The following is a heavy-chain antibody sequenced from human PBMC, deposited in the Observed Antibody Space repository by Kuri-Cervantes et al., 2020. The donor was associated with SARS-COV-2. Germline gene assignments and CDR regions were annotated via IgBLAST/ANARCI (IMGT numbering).Heavy chain of an antibody. Sequence: LTCAASGFTFSSYWMSWVRRAPGKGLEWVANIKQDGSEKYYVDSVKVRFTISRDNAKNSLYLQLNRLRAEDTAVYYYARDRYSGSYVRRWFDYWGQGTLVTVSS. V-gene: IGHV3-7*01. J-gene: IGHJ5*01. CDR1: GFTFSSYW. CDR2: IKQDGSEK. CDR3: ARDRYSGSYVRRWFDY. D-gene: IGHD1-26*01.